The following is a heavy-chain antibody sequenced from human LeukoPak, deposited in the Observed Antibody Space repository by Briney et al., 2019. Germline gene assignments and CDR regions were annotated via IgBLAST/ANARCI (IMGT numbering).Heavy chain of an antibody. CDR1: GFTFSSYS. Sequence: GGSLSLSCAASGFTFSSYSMNWVRQAPGKGLEWVSSISSSSSYIYYADSVKGRFTISRDNAKNSLYLQMNSLRAEDTAVYYWARALSSGWYRDDYFDYWGQGTLVTVSS. V-gene: IGHV3-21*01. CDR2: ISSSSSYI. CDR3: ARALSSGWYRDDYFDY. D-gene: IGHD6-19*01. J-gene: IGHJ4*02.